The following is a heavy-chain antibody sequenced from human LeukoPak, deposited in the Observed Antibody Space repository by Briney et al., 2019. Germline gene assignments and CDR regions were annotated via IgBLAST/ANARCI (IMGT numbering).Heavy chain of an antibody. V-gene: IGHV3-74*01. CDR1: GFTFSNYW. D-gene: IGHD1-26*01. J-gene: IGHJ4*02. CDR2: INSDGSSR. Sequence: GGSLRLSCAASGFTFSNYWMHWVRQAPGKGLVWVPRINSDGSSRGYAESVKGRFTISRDNAKNTLYLEMNSLRAEDTAVYYCARDPREWEHRKGGQGTLVTVSS. CDR3: ARDPREWEHRK.